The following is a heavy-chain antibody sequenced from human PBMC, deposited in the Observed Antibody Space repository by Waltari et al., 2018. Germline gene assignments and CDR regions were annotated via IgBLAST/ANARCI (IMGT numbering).Heavy chain of an antibody. CDR3: AREDSGIVGANLLDY. J-gene: IGHJ4*02. Sequence: QVQLQESGPGLVKPSETLSLTCTVSGGSISSYYWSWIRQPPGKGLEWIGYIHYSGSTNYNPSLQSRFTSSVDTSKNQFSLKLSSVTAADTAVYYCAREDSGIVGANLLDYWGQGTLVTVSS. CDR1: GGSISSYY. V-gene: IGHV4-59*01. CDR2: IHYSGST. D-gene: IGHD1-26*01.